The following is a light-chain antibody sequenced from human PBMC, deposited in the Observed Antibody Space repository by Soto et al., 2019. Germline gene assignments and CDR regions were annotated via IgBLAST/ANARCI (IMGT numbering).Light chain of an antibody. V-gene: IGKV3-11*01. Sequence: EIVLTQSPATLSLSPGERATLSCRASRSVSSYLAWYQQKPGQAPRLLIYGASNRATGIPARFSGSGSGTDFTLTISSLEPEDFAVYYCQQRRNWSITFGQGTRLEIK. J-gene: IGKJ5*01. CDR1: RSVSSY. CDR2: GAS. CDR3: QQRRNWSIT.